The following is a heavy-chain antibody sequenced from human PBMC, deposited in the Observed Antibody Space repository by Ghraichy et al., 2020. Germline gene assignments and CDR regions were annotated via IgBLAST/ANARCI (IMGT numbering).Heavy chain of an antibody. CDR3: ARVKQWSVGPNFDY. J-gene: IGHJ4*02. Sequence: SETLSLTCAVYGGSFSGYYWSWIRQPPGKGLEWIGEINHSGSTNYNPSLKSRVTISVDTSKNQFSLKLSSVTAADTAVYYCARVKQWSVGPNFDYWGQGTLVTVSS. CDR2: INHSGST. CDR1: GGSFSGYY. D-gene: IGHD6-19*01. V-gene: IGHV4-34*01.